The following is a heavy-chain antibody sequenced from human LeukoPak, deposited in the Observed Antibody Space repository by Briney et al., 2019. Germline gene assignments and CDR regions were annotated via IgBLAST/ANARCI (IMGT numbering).Heavy chain of an antibody. Sequence: ASVKVSCKASGYTFTSYYMHWVRQAPGQGLEWMGWISAYNGNTNYAQKLQGRVTMTTDTSTSTAYMELRSLRSDDTAVYYCARDRYCSSTSCSNWFDPWGQGTLVTVSS. CDR2: ISAYNGNT. CDR1: GYTFTSYY. CDR3: ARDRYCSSTSCSNWFDP. V-gene: IGHV1-18*04. J-gene: IGHJ5*02. D-gene: IGHD2-2*01.